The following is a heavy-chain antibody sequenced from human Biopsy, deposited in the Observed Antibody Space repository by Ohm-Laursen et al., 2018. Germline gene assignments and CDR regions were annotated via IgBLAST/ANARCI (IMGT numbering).Heavy chain of an antibody. J-gene: IGHJ4*02. V-gene: IGHV1-69*13. D-gene: IGHD1-26*01. CDR2: IIPMFGTA. Sequence: SVKVSCQASGGTFINYAISWVRQAPGQGLEWMGGIIPMFGTANYAQMFQGGVTISADESTSTSYMELSSLTTEDTAIYYCARGPHSGSHSCFDYWGRGTLVTVSS. CDR3: ARGPHSGSHSCFDY. CDR1: GGTFINYA.